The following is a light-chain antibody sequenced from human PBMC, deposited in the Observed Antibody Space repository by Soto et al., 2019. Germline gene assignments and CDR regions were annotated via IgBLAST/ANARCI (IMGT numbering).Light chain of an antibody. CDR3: QQYGISPIT. CDR1: QSVSNSY. V-gene: IGKV3-20*01. Sequence: EIVLTQSPGTLSLSPGERATLSCRASQSVSNSYLAWYQHKPGQAPRLLIYGTSSRASGIPDRFSGSGSGTDFTLTISRLEPEDFAVYYCQQYGISPITFGQGTRLEIK. J-gene: IGKJ5*01. CDR2: GTS.